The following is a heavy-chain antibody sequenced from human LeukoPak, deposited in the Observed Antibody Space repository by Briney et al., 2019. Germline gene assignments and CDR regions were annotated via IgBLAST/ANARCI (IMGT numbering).Heavy chain of an antibody. J-gene: IGHJ6*02. CDR1: GFTFSSYA. D-gene: IGHD1-26*01. V-gene: IGHV3-30-3*01. Sequence: GRSLRLSCAASGFTFSSYAMHGVGQAPGKGLEGGAVISYDGSNKYYADSVKGRFTISRDNSKNTLYLQMNSLRAEDTAVYYCARASGSYSDYYYGMDVWGQGTTVTVSS. CDR3: ARASGSYSDYYYGMDV. CDR2: ISYDGSNK.